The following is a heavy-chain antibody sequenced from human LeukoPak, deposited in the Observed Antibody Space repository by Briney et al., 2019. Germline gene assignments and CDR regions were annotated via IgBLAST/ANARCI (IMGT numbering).Heavy chain of an antibody. D-gene: IGHD6-6*01. CDR1: GGSFSGYY. CDR2: INHSGST. CDR3: ARIRGVAARFCDY. V-gene: IGHV4-34*01. J-gene: IGHJ4*02. Sequence: SETLSLTCAVYGGSFSGYYWSWIRQPPGKGLEWIGEINHSGSTNYNPSLKSRVTISVDTSKNQFSLKLSSVTAADTAVYYCARIRGVAARFCDYWGQGTLVTVSS.